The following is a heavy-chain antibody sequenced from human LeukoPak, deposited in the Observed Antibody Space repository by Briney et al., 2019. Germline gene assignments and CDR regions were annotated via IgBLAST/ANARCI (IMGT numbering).Heavy chain of an antibody. CDR3: ARDSYDILTGYYSGPDY. Sequence: GTSLRLSCAASGFTFSSFCMHWVRQPPGKRLEWVTLIWYDGSSEYYVDSVKGRFTISRDNSKNTLYLQINSLRAEDTAVYYCARDSYDILTGYYSGPDYWGQGTQVTVSS. D-gene: IGHD3-9*01. CDR2: IWYDGSSE. V-gene: IGHV3-33*01. J-gene: IGHJ4*02. CDR1: GFTFSSFC.